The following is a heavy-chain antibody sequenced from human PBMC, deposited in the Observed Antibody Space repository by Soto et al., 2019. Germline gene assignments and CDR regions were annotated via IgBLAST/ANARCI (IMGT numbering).Heavy chain of an antibody. D-gene: IGHD2-15*01. J-gene: IGHJ4*02. CDR2: IYYSGST. CDR1: GGSISSSSYY. CDR3: ARLISEVVVAATPDY. Sequence: QLQLQESSPGLVKPSETLSLTCTVSGGSISSSSYYWGWIRQPPGKGLEWIGSIYYSGSTYYNPSLKSRVTISVDTSKNQFSLKLSSVTAADTAVYYCARLISEVVVAATPDYWGQGTLVTVSS. V-gene: IGHV4-39*01.